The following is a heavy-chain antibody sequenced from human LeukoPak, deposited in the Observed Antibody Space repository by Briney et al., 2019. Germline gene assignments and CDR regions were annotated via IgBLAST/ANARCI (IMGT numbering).Heavy chain of an antibody. CDR3: ARATSSYFYYMDV. D-gene: IGHD5-12*01. Sequence: PSETLSLTCTVSGGSISTSSYYWGWVRQPPGKGLEWIGNIFYSGSTYYSPSLKSRVTISLDTSRNQFSLKLNSVTAADTAVYYCARATSSYFYYMDVWGKGTTVTISS. CDR1: GGSISTSSYY. CDR2: IFYSGST. V-gene: IGHV4-39*07. J-gene: IGHJ6*03.